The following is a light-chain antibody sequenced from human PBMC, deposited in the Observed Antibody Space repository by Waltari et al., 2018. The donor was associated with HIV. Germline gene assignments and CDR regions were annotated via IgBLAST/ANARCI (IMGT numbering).Light chain of an antibody. V-gene: IGLV4-60*03. CDR1: SGHSSSI. J-gene: IGLJ3*02. Sequence: QPVLTPSSSASASLGSSVKLTCTLSSGHSSSIIAWHQQQPGKAPRYLMKLEGNGDYNKGSGVPDRVSGSSSGADRYLTMANVQSEVEADYYCETWDHNIRVFGGGTKLTVL. CDR3: ETWDHNIRV. CDR2: LEGNGDY.